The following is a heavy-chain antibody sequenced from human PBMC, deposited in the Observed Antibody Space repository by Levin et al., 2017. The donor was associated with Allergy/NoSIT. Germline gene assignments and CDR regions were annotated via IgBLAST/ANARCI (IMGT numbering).Heavy chain of an antibody. CDR1: GYTFTDYY. CDR2: INPKSGGT. V-gene: IGHV1-2*02. D-gene: IGHD2-2*01. Sequence: ASVKVSCKASGYTFTDYYIHWVRQAPGQGLEWMGWINPKSGGTNYAQMFQDRVTMTRGTSISTAYMELSRLRSDDTAVYYCAREVVPAAANSEYFNHWGQGTLVTVPS. J-gene: IGHJ1*01. CDR3: AREVVPAAANSEYFNH.